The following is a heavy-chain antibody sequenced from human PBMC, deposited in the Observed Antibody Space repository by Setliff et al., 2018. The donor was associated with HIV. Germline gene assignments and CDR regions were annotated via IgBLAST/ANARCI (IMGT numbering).Heavy chain of an antibody. CDR1: GGSISSSSFY. CDR3: ARGTGAQYGYYFDY. D-gene: IGHD4-17*01. J-gene: IGHJ4*02. V-gene: IGHV4-39*07. Sequence: LSLTCTVSGGSISSSSFYWGWVRQPPGKGLEWIGSIYHRGNAYYNPSLKSRSSISINKSKKQFFLRLNSVTAADTAVYYCARGTGAQYGYYFDYWGQGTLVTVSS. CDR2: IYHRGNA.